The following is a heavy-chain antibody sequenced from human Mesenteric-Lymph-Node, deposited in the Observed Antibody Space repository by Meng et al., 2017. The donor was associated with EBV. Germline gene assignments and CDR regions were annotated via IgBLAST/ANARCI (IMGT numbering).Heavy chain of an antibody. CDR3: ATTSSKSGVTGY. V-gene: IGHV1-3*01. CDR2: INAGNDNT. J-gene: IGHJ4*02. CDR1: GYTFTDYA. D-gene: IGHD3-10*01. Sequence: QVQLVRSGAEVKKPGSSVKVSCNSSGYTFTDYAIHWVRQAPGQRLEWMGWINAGNDNTMYSQKFQGRVTITRDRSASTAYLDLSGLRSEDTAVYYCATTSSKSGVTGYWGQGTLVTVSS.